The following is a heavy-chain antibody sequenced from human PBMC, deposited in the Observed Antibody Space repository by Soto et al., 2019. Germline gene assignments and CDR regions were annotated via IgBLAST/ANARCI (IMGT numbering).Heavy chain of an antibody. CDR2: IWYDGSNK. D-gene: IGHD3-16*01. J-gene: IGHJ4*02. CDR3: ARWGPDKVLDY. Sequence: QVQLVESGGGVVQPGRSLRVFCAASGFTFSSHGMHWVRQAPGKGLEWVAVIWYDGSNKYYGESVKGRFIISRDNSKNTVDLQMNSLRAEDTAIYYCARWGPDKVLDYWGQGTLVTVSS. V-gene: IGHV3-33*01. CDR1: GFTFSSHG.